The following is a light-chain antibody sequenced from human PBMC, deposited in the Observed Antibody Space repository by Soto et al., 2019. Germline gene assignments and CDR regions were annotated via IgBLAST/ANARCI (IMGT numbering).Light chain of an antibody. Sequence: QSALTQPASVSGSPGQSITISCTGTSGDVDSHYVAWYQQHPNKAPKVLIYEGNNRPSGVSDRFSGSNSGNTASLTISGLQAEDEADYYWSSHAPNTNLFGGGTKLTVL. V-gene: IGLV2-14*03. CDR2: EGN. CDR1: SGDVDSHY. CDR3: SSHAPNTNL. J-gene: IGLJ2*01.